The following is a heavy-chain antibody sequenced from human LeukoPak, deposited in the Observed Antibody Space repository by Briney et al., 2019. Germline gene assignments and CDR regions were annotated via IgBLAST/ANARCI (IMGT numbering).Heavy chain of an antibody. CDR3: ARDRYGDYANDY. Sequence: GGSLRLSCAASGFTLTTYSMNWVRQAPGKGLEWVSSISSNGDYIYYADSLKGRFTISRDNAKNSLYLQMNSLRAEDTAVYYCARDRYGDYANDYWGQGTLVTVSS. J-gene: IGHJ4*02. CDR1: GFTLTTYS. D-gene: IGHD4-17*01. CDR2: ISSNGDYI. V-gene: IGHV3-21*01.